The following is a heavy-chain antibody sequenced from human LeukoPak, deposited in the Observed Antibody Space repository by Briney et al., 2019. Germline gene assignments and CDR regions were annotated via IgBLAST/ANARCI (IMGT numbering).Heavy chain of an antibody. J-gene: IGHJ5*02. CDR1: GGSISSYY. D-gene: IGHD3-3*01. CDR2: IYTSGST. Sequence: NPSETLSLTCTVSGGSISSYYWSWIRQPAGKGLEWIGRIYTSGSTNYNPSLKSRVTMSVDTSKNQFSLKLSSVTAADTAVYYCARNRPTIFGVVSNWFDPWGQGTLVTVSS. CDR3: ARNRPTIFGVVSNWFDP. V-gene: IGHV4-4*07.